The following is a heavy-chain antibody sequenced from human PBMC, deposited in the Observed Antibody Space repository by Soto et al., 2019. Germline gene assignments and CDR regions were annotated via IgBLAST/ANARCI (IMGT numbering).Heavy chain of an antibody. J-gene: IGHJ5*02. CDR2: INHSGST. V-gene: IGHV4-34*01. CDR1: GGSISSYY. CDR3: ARHPSDFWFDP. Sequence: SETLSLTCTVSGGSISSYYWSWIRQPPGKGLEWIGEINHSGSTNYNPSLKSRVTISVDTSKNQFSLKLSSVTAADTAVYYCARHPSDFWFDPWGQGTLVTVSS. D-gene: IGHD2-21*02.